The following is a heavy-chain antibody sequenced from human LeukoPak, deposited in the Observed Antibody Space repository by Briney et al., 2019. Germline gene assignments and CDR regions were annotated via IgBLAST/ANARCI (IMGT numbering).Heavy chain of an antibody. D-gene: IGHD3-10*01. CDR3: AKSNGYGLVDI. V-gene: IGHV4-34*12. CDR1: GGSFSGHY. Sequence: KPSETLSLTCAVYGGSFSGHYWSWIRQPPGKGLEWIGNIFYSGSTYYSPSLRSRVTISLDTSRNQFSLKLNSVTAADTAVYYCAKSNGYGLVDIWGQGTMVTVSS. CDR2: IFYSGST. J-gene: IGHJ3*02.